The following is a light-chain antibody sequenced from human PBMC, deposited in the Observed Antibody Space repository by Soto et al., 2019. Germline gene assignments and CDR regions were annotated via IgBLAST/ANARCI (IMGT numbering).Light chain of an antibody. CDR2: LEGDGSY. V-gene: IGLV4-60*02. CDR3: ETWDSNTWV. J-gene: IGLJ3*02. Sequence: QLVLTQSSSASGSLGSSVKVTCTLSSGHSSFIIAWHQQQPGKAPRYLMELEGDGSYKKGSGVPDRFSGSSSGADRYLTISNLQFGDEADYYCETWDSNTWVFGGGTKLTVL. CDR1: SGHSSFI.